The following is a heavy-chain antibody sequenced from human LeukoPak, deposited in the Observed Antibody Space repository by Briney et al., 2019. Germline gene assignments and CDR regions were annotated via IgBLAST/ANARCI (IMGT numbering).Heavy chain of an antibody. J-gene: IGHJ4*02. V-gene: IGHV3-23*01. CDR1: GFTFSSYG. CDR3: AKAPVTTCRGAYCYPFDY. Sequence: GGTLRLSCAASGFTFSSYGMSWVRQAPGKGLEWVSAISGSGGSTYYADSVKGRFTISRDNSKNTPFLQMNRLRPEDAAVYYCAKAPVTTCRGAYCYPFDYWGQGTLVTVSS. CDR2: ISGSGGST. D-gene: IGHD2-21*01.